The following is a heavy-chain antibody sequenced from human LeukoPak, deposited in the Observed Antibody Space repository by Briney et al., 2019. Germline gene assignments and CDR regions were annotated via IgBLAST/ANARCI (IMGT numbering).Heavy chain of an antibody. D-gene: IGHD5-18*01. V-gene: IGHV1-69*13. CDR3: ASPKPWIQLLGYYGMDV. Sequence: GASVKVSCKASGYTFTSYYMHWVRQAPGQGLEWMGGIIPIFGTANYAQKFQGRVTITADESTSTAYMELSSLRSEDTAVYYCASPKPWIQLLGYYGMDVWGQGTTVTVSS. CDR1: GYTFTSYY. J-gene: IGHJ6*02. CDR2: IIPIFGTA.